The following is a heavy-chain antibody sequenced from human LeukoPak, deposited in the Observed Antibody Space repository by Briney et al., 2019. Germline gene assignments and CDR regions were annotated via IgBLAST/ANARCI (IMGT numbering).Heavy chain of an antibody. D-gene: IGHD5-24*01. V-gene: IGHV3-13*01. CDR2: IGTAGDT. CDR1: GFTFSSYD. Sequence: PGGSLRLSCVASGFTFSSYDMHWVRQATGKGLEWVSAIGTAGDTYYPGSVKGRFTISRENAKNSLYLQMNSLRAEDTAVYYCARGGDSRDRPDHDAFDIWGQGTMVTVSS. J-gene: IGHJ3*02. CDR3: ARGGDSRDRPDHDAFDI.